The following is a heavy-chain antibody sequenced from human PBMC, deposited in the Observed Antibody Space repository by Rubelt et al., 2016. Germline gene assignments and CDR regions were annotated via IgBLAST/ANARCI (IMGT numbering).Heavy chain of an antibody. CDR3: ARDHVADGYNLGSED. V-gene: IGHV3-30*04. Sequence: GKGLEWVAVISYDGNIENYADSVRGRFTISRDQSKNTLYLQMSSLRNDDTAVYYCARDHVADGYNLGSEDWGQGTLVTVSS. J-gene: IGHJ4*02. CDR2: ISYDGNIE. D-gene: IGHD5-24*01.